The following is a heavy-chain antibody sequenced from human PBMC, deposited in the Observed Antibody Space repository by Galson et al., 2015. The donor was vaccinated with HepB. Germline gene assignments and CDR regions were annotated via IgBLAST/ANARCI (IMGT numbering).Heavy chain of an antibody. CDR1: GFSFTSYW. V-gene: IGHV5-51*01. Sequence: QSGAEVKKPGESLKISCKESGFSFTSYWIAWVRQMPGKGLEWMGIIYPGDSDTRYSPSFQGQVTISADKSISTAYLQWSSLKASDTAMYYCARSFVVITTMSNPYFDYWGQGTLVIVSS. J-gene: IGHJ4*02. CDR3: ARSFVVITTMSNPYFDY. CDR2: IYPGDSDT. D-gene: IGHD3-22*01.